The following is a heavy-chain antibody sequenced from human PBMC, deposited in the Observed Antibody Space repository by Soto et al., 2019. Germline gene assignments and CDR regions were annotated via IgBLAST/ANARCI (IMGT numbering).Heavy chain of an antibody. V-gene: IGHV3-21*01. CDR2: ISSSSSYI. Sequence: GGSLRLSCAASGFTFSSYSMNWVRQAPGKGLEWVSSISSSSSYIYDADSVKGRFTIYRANAKHSLYLQMNSLRAEDPAVYQFASPVITVGGVIVICYEGMDAWGQGTTVTVSS. J-gene: IGHJ6*02. D-gene: IGHD3-16*02. CDR1: GFTFSSYS. CDR3: ASPVITVGGVIVICYEGMDA.